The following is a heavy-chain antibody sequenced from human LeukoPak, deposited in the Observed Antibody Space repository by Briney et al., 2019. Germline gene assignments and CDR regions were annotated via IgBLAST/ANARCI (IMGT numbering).Heavy chain of an antibody. CDR1: GFTFSGYA. CDR2: ISGSGGST. J-gene: IGHJ6*02. D-gene: IGHD2-2*01. CDR3: AKAMGGVVPAAKYLYGMDV. Sequence: GGSLRLSCAASGFTFSGYAMSWVRQAPGKGLEWVSAISGSGGSTYYADSVKGRFTISRDNSKNTLYLQMNSLRAEDTAVYYCAKAMGGVVPAAKYLYGMDVWGQGTTVTVSS. V-gene: IGHV3-23*01.